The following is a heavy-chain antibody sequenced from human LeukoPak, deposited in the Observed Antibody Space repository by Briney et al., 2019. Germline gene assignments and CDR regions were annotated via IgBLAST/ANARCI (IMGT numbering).Heavy chain of an antibody. D-gene: IGHD1-1*01. Sequence: SQTFSLTCAISGDSVSSNRATWNWSRQSPSRGLEWLASTYYRSKWSTDYAGSVKGRITINPDTSKSQFSLHLSSVTPEDTAIYYCARAMSATGNNSFDPWGQGTLVTVSS. CDR1: GDSVSSNRAT. J-gene: IGHJ5*02. CDR2: TYYRSKWST. CDR3: ARAMSATGNNSFDP. V-gene: IGHV6-1*01.